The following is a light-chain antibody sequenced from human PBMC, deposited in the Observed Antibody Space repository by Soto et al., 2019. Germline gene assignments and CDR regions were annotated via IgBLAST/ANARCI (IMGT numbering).Light chain of an antibody. CDR1: QSVLYSSNNKNY. CDR3: QQYSSPPWT. V-gene: IGKV4-1*01. Sequence: DIVMTQSPDSLAVSLGERATINCKSSQSVLYSSNNKNYLAWYQQTPGQPPKLLIYWASTRESGVPDRFSGSGSGTDFTLTIISLQAEDVAVYYCQQYSSPPWTVGQGTKVEIK. CDR2: WAS. J-gene: IGKJ1*01.